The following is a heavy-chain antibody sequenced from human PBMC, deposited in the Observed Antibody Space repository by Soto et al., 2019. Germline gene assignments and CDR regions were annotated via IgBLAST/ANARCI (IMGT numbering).Heavy chain of an antibody. J-gene: IGHJ3*02. CDR1: GFTFSNAW. Sequence: GGSLRLSCAASGFTFSNAWMSWVRQAPGKGLEWVGRIKSKTDGGTTEYAAPVKGRFTISRDDSKNTLYLQMNSLKTEDTAVYYCTTDTVGADLHIWGQGTMVTVSS. CDR3: TTDTVGADLHI. D-gene: IGHD1-26*01. CDR2: IKSKTDGGTT. V-gene: IGHV3-15*01.